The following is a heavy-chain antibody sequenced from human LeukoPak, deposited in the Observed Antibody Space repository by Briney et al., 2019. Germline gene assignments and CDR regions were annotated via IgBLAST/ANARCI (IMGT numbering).Heavy chain of an antibody. CDR3: ARSASLVGATND. D-gene: IGHD1-26*01. Sequence: PGESLKISCKGSGYRFTTYWIGWVRQMPGKGLEWMGIIYPGDSDTRYSPSFQGQVTISADKSLSTAYLQWSSLKASDTAMYYCARSASLVGATNDWGQGTLVTVSS. V-gene: IGHV5-51*01. CDR1: GYRFTTYW. CDR2: IYPGDSDT. J-gene: IGHJ4*02.